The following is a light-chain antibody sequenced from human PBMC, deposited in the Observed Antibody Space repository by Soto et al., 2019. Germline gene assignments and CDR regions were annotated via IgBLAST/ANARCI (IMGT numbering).Light chain of an antibody. CDR1: QSVSSN. CDR2: VAS. V-gene: IGKV3-15*01. CDR3: RQYNNWPSFT. Sequence: EIVMTQSPAALSVSPGERATLSCRASQSVSSNLAWYQQKPGQAPRLLIYVASTRATGIPVRFSGSGSGTEFTLTISSLQSEDFAVYYCRQYNNWPSFTFGPGTKVDIK. J-gene: IGKJ3*01.